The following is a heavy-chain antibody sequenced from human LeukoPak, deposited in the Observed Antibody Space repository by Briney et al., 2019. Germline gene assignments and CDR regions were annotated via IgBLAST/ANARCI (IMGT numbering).Heavy chain of an antibody. V-gene: IGHV4-59*01. Sequence: SETLSLTCTVSGGSFSIYYWSWIRQPPGKGLEWIGYINYSGSTTYSPSLKSRVTISVDTSKNQFSLKLSSVTAADTAVYYCARGHCSSTSCYLNWFDPWGQGTLVTVSS. J-gene: IGHJ5*02. CDR3: ARGHCSSTSCYLNWFDP. D-gene: IGHD2-2*01. CDR2: INYSGST. CDR1: GGSFSIYY.